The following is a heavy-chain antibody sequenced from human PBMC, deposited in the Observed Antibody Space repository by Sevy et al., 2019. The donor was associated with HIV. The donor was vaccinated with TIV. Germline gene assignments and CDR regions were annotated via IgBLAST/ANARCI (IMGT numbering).Heavy chain of an antibody. CDR2: IYWDDDK. Sequence: SGPTLVNPTQTLRLTCTFSGFSFSTSGVGVGWIRQPPGKALEWLAIIYWDDDKRYSPSLKSRITIAKDTSKDQVVLTMANMDPVDTGTYYCAHRRSKGITITEFDYWGQGTLVTVSS. CDR3: AHRRSKGITITEFDY. CDR1: GFSFSTSGVG. V-gene: IGHV2-5*02. D-gene: IGHD3-3*01. J-gene: IGHJ4*02.